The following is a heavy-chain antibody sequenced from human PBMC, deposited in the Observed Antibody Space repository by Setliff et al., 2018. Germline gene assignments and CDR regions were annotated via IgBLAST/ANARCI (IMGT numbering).Heavy chain of an antibody. CDR1: RFTFSVYV. J-gene: IGHJ4*02. V-gene: IGHV3-23*01. D-gene: IGHD1-1*01. CDR3: VRAPRSLPRPLDY. Sequence: GESLKISCTASRFTFSVYVMAWVRQAPGKGLEWVSSITGSGGGTYYADSVKGRFTISRDNSKNTLSLQMNSLRAEDTAVYYCVRAPRSLPRPLDYWGQGTLVTVSS. CDR2: ITGSGGGT.